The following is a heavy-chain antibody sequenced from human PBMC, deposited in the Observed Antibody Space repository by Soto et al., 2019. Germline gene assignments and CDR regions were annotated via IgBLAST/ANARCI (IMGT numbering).Heavy chain of an antibody. D-gene: IGHD6-13*01. Sequence: ESGGGVVQPGRSLRLSCAASGFTFSRYGMHCVRQAPGKWLEWVAVIWYDGSNKYYADSVKGRFTISRDNSKNTLYLQMNSLRAEDTAVYYCARDLVAAAGRNAFDIWGQGTMVTVSS. CDR3: ARDLVAAAGRNAFDI. CDR2: IWYDGSNK. J-gene: IGHJ3*02. CDR1: GFTFSRYG. V-gene: IGHV3-33*01.